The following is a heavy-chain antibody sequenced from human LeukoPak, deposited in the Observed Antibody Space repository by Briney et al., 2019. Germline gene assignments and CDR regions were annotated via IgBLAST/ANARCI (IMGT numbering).Heavy chain of an antibody. J-gene: IGHJ4*02. D-gene: IGHD3-10*01. V-gene: IGHV3-30*18. CDR2: VSYDGSKK. CDR3: AKWAVLLWFGESSSGYYFDY. CDR1: GFNFNNYG. Sequence: GGSLRLSCAASGFNFNNYGLHWVRQAPGKGLEWVAVVSYDGSKKYYADSVKGRFTISRDNSKNTLYLQMNSLRAEDTAVYYCAKWAVLLWFGESSSGYYFDYWGQGALVTVSS.